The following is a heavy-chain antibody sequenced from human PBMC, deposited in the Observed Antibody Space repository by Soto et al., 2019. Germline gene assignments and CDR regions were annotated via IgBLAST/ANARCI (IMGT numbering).Heavy chain of an antibody. CDR2: IVVGSGNT. Sequence: ASVKVSCKSSGFTFSSSAVQWVRQARGQRLEWIGWIVVGSGNTDYAQKFQERVTITRDMSTSTAYMELSSLGSEDTAVYYCAAESIGSDSDYWGQGTLVTVSS. V-gene: IGHV1-58*01. J-gene: IGHJ4*02. D-gene: IGHD1-26*01. CDR1: GFTFSSSA. CDR3: AAESIGSDSDY.